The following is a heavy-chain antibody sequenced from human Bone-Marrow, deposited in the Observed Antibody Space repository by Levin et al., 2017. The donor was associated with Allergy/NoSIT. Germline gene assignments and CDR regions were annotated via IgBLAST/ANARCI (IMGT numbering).Heavy chain of an antibody. CDR3: ARERMAIPPYYYYYGMDV. D-gene: IGHD2-21*01. CDR2: ISYDGSNK. Sequence: PGGSLRLSCAASGFTFSSYAMHWVRQAPGKGLEWVAVISYDGSNKYYADSVKGRFTISRDNSKNTLYLQMNSLRAEDTAVYYCARERMAIPPYYYYYGMDVWGQGTTVTVSS. V-gene: IGHV3-30-3*01. CDR1: GFTFSSYA. J-gene: IGHJ6*02.